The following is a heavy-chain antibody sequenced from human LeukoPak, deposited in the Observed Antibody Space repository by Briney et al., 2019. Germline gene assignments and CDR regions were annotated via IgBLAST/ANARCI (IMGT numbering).Heavy chain of an antibody. CDR2: INPNSGGT. V-gene: IGHV1-2*02. CDR3: ARAPPPRDYDFWSGSLDY. D-gene: IGHD3-3*01. J-gene: IGHJ4*02. Sequence: ASVKVSCKASGYTFTGYYMHWVRQAPVQGLEWMGWINPNSGGTNYAQKFQGRVTMTRDTSISTAYMELSRLRSDDTAVYYCARAPPPRDYDFWSGSLDYWGQGTLVTVSS. CDR1: GYTFTGYY.